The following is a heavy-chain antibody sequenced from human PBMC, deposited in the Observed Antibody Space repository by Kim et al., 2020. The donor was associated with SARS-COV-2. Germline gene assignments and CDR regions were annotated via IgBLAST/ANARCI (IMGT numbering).Heavy chain of an antibody. CDR2: INPSGGRT. CDR3: AREGSVAARPNSYNWFDP. CDR1: GYTFTSYY. V-gene: IGHV1-46*01. J-gene: IGHJ5*02. Sequence: ASVKVSCKASGYTFTSYYMHWVRQAPGQGLEWMGIINPSGGRTTYAQKFQGRVTMTRDTSTSTVYMELSSLRSEDTAVYYCAREGSVAARPNSYNWFDPWGQGTLVTVSS. D-gene: IGHD6-6*01.